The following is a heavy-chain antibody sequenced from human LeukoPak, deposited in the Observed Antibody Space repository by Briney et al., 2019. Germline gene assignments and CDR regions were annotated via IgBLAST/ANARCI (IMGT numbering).Heavy chain of an antibody. J-gene: IGHJ6*02. V-gene: IGHV1-8*01. CDR3: ARRYSSGWYFDYYYYYGMDV. D-gene: IGHD6-19*01. CDR2: MNPNSGNT. Sequence: ASVKVSCKASGYTFTSYDINWVRQATGQGLEWMGWMNPNSGNTGYAQKFQGRVTMTRNTSISTAYMELSSLRSEDTAVYYCARRYSSGWYFDYYYYYGMDVWGQGTTVTVSS. CDR1: GYTFTSYD.